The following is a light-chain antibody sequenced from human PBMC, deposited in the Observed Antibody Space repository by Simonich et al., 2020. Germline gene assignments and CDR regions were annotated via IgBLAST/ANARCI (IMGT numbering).Light chain of an antibody. Sequence: DIVMTQSPDSLAVYLGARATINCKSSQSVLYSSNNKNYLAWYQQKTGQPPKLLIYWAATRESGVPDRFSGSGSGTDFTLTISSLQAEDGAVYYCQQYYSTPITFGQGTRLEIK. V-gene: IGKV4-1*01. CDR2: WAA. CDR3: QQYYSTPIT. J-gene: IGKJ5*01. CDR1: QSVLYSSNNKNY.